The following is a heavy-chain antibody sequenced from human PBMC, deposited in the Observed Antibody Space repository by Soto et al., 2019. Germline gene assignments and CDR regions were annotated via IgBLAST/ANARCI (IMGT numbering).Heavy chain of an antibody. CDR1: GESFSGYY. V-gene: IGHV4-34*01. Sequence: SETLSLTCAVYGESFSGYYWSWIRQPPGKGLEWIGEINHSGSTNYNPSLKSRVTISVDTSKNQFSLKLSSVTAADTAVYYFARGVHIVVVPAATSAYYMDVWGKGTTVTVSS. CDR2: INHSGST. D-gene: IGHD2-2*01. CDR3: ARGVHIVVVPAATSAYYMDV. J-gene: IGHJ6*03.